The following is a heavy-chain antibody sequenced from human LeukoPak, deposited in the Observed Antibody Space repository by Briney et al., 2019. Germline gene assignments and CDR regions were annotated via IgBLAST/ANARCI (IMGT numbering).Heavy chain of an antibody. CDR3: AKDRVMGYCSSTSCFFDS. CDR2: IRGSGGST. V-gene: IGHV3-23*01. J-gene: IGHJ4*02. Sequence: GGSLRLSCAASGFTFSSYAMSWVRQAPGKGLEWVAAIRGSGGSTYYADSVKGRFTISRDNSKNTLYLQMNSLRAEDTAVYYCAKDRVMGYCSSTSCFFDSWGQGTLVTVSS. CDR1: GFTFSSYA. D-gene: IGHD2-2*01.